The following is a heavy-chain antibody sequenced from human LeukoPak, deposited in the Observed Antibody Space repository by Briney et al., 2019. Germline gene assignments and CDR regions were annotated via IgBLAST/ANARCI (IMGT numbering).Heavy chain of an antibody. CDR1: GGSISSSSYY. CDR3: ARLWSGYRPPDY. Sequence: SETLSLTCTVSGGSISSSSYYWGWIRQPPGKGLEWIGSIYYSGSTYYNPSLKSRVTISVDTPKKQLSLKLTSVTAADTAVYYCARLWSGYRPPDYWGQGTLVTVSS. D-gene: IGHD3-3*01. V-gene: IGHV4-39*01. CDR2: IYYSGST. J-gene: IGHJ4*02.